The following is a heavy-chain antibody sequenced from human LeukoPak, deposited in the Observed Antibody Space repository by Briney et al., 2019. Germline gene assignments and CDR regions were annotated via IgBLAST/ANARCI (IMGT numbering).Heavy chain of an antibody. CDR1: GGSFSGYY. CDR3: ARAVDSSGYYYVHFDY. J-gene: IGHJ4*02. V-gene: IGHV4-34*01. CDR2: INHSGST. Sequence: SETLSLTCAVYGGSFSGYYWSWIRQPPGKGLEWIGEINHSGSTNYNPSLKSRVTISVDTSKNQFSLKLSSVTAADTAVYYCARAVDSSGYYYVHFDYWGQETLVTVSS. D-gene: IGHD3-22*01.